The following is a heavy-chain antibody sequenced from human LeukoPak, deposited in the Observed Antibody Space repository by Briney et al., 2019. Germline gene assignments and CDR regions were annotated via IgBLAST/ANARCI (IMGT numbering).Heavy chain of an antibody. CDR2: IYYSVST. V-gene: IGHV4-59*01. D-gene: IGHD3-10*01. J-gene: IGHJ4*02. Sequence: PSETLSLTCTVSGGSISSDYWSWIRQPPGKGLEWIGDIYYSVSTNYNPSLKSRVTISVDTSKNQFSLKLSAVTAAETAVYYCARAMLYYYGSGSYWGTFDYWGQGTLVTVSS. CDR3: ARAMLYYYGSGSYWGTFDY. CDR1: GGSISSDY.